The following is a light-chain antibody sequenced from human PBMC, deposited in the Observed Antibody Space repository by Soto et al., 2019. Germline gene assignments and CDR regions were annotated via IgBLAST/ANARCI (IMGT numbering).Light chain of an antibody. Sequence: EMVVTQSPATLSVSPGVRATLSCRPSQDVSSNLAWYQQQPGQAPSLLIYGAFARATGTPARFSGRGSGTEFTLTISSLQSEDYAVYFCQQYIRWPHTFGGGTKVDIK. J-gene: IGKJ4*01. CDR3: QQYIRWPHT. CDR1: QDVSSN. V-gene: IGKV3-15*01. CDR2: GAF.